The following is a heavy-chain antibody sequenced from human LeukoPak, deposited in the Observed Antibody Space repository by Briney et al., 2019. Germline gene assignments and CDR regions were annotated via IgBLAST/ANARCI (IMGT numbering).Heavy chain of an antibody. CDR3: ARAGLYNWFDP. Sequence: PGGSLRLSCAASGFTFSSYAMHWVRQAPGKGLEWVAVISYDGSNKYYADSVKGRFTISRDNSKNTLYLQMNSLRAEDTAVYYCARAGLYNWFDPWGQGTLVTVSS. V-gene: IGHV3-30-3*01. D-gene: IGHD6-19*01. J-gene: IGHJ5*02. CDR1: GFTFSSYA. CDR2: ISYDGSNK.